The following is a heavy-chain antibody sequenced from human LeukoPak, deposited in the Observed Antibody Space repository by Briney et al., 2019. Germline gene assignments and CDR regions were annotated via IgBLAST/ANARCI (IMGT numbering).Heavy chain of an antibody. CDR2: IYYSGRT. D-gene: IGHD2-15*01. J-gene: IGHJ4*02. V-gene: IGHV4-59*01. CDR1: GGSISSYY. CDR3: ASLNMDYSLDY. Sequence: SETLSLTCTVSGGSISSYYWSWIRQPPGKGLEWIGYIYYSGRTNYNPSLKSRVPISVDSSKKQFSLKRSSVTVADTAVYYCASLNMDYSLDYWGQGTLVTVSS.